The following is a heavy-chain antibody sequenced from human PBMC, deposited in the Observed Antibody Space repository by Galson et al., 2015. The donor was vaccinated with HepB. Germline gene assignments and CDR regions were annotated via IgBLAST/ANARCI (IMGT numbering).Heavy chain of an antibody. D-gene: IGHD2-15*01. V-gene: IGHV3-21*01. CDR2: ISSSSSYL. J-gene: IGHJ6*03. CDR3: ACSNDYYYMDV. CDR1: GFTFSSYS. Sequence: SLRLSCAASGFTFSSYSMNWVRQAPGKGLEWVSSISSSSSYLYYADSVKGRFTISRDNAKNSLYLQMNSLRAEDTAVYYCACSNDYYYMDVWGKGTTVTVSS.